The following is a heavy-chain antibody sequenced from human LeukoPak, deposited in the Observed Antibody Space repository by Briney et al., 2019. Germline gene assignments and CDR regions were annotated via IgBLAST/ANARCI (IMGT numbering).Heavy chain of an antibody. CDR2: INPSSGST. Sequence: VASVKVSCKASGYTFTSYYMHWVRQAPGQGLEWMGIINPSSGSTSYAQKFQGRVTMTRDMSTSTVYMELSSLRSEDTAVYYCARALTDGLDPWGQGTLVTVSS. D-gene: IGHD4/OR15-4a*01. V-gene: IGHV1-46*01. CDR3: ARALTDGLDP. J-gene: IGHJ5*02. CDR1: GYTFTSYY.